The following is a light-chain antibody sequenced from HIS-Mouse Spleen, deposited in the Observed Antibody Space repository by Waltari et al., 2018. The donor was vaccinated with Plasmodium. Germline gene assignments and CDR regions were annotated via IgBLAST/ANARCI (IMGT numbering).Light chain of an antibody. CDR2: GAS. V-gene: IGKV1-13*02. J-gene: IGKJ4*01. CDR1: QGISSA. CDR3: QQYNSYSLT. Sequence: AIELTQSPSSLSASLGDRATITCRASQGISSALAWYQQKPGKAPKLLIYGASSMDSGFPARFSGSGSGTDFTLTISSLQPEDFATYYCQQYNSYSLTFGGGTKVEIK.